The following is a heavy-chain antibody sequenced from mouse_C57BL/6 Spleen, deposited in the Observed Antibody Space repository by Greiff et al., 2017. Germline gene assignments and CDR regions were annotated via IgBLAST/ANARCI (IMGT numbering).Heavy chain of an antibody. J-gene: IGHJ4*01. CDR2: IWTGGGT. V-gene: IGHV2-9-1*01. CDR1: GSSLTSYA. Sequence: VQRVESGPGLVAPSQSLSITCPVSGSSLTSYAISWVRQPPGKGLEWLGVIWTGGGTNYNSALKSRLSISKDNSKSQVFLKMHSLQTDDTARYYCARYDYDKGDYYAMDYWGQGTSVTVSS. CDR3: ARYDYDKGDYYAMDY. D-gene: IGHD2-4*01.